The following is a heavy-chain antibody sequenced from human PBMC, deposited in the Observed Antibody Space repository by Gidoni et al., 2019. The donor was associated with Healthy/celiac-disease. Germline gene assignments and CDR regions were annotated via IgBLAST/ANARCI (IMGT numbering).Heavy chain of an antibody. CDR2: IRSKAYGGTT. J-gene: IGHJ4*02. CDR1: VSTFCGYA. Sequence: VQLVESGGGLVTPRRSLRPSRAASVSTFCGYAMSWFRQAPGKGLEWVGFIRSKAYGGTTEYAASVKGRFTISRDDSKSIAYLQMNSLKTEDTAVYYCTSLAPNPHDSSGYYDYWGQGTLVTVSS. D-gene: IGHD3-22*01. V-gene: IGHV3-49*05. CDR3: TSLAPNPHDSSGYYDY.